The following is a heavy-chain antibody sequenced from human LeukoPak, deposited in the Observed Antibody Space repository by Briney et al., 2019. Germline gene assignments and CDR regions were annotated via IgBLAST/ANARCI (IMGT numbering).Heavy chain of an antibody. J-gene: IGHJ6*02. V-gene: IGHV4-59*08. D-gene: IGHD3-3*01. CDR2: IYYSGST. Sequence: PSETLSLTCTVSGGSISSYYWSWIRRPPGKGLEWIGYIYYSGSTNYNPSLKSRVTISVDTSKNQFFLKLSSVTAADTAVYYCASMYYDFWSGYYSTPYGMDVWGQGTTVTVSS. CDR1: GGSISSYY. CDR3: ASMYYDFWSGYYSTPYGMDV.